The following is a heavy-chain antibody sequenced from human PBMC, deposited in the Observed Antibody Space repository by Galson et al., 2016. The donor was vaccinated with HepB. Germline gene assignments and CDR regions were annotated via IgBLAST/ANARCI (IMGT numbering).Heavy chain of an antibody. CDR1: GGSISSGGYY. D-gene: IGHD3-22*01. CDR2: IYHSGST. CDR3: ARGRGYDSKLGFDY. V-gene: IGHV4-31*03. J-gene: IGHJ4*02. Sequence: TLSLTCTVSGGSISSGGYYWSWIRQHPGKGLEWIGYIYHSGSTSYNPSLKSRFTISVDTSKNQFSLKLNSVTAADTAVYYCARGRGYDSKLGFDYWGQGTLVTVSS.